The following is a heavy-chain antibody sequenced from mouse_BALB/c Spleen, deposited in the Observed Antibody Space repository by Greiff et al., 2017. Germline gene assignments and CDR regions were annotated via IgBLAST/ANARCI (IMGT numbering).Heavy chain of an antibody. CDR3: ARAGSSYVGAMDY. CDR2: IYPGDGDT. CDR1: GYAFSSYW. Sequence: QVQLQQSGAELVRPGSSVKISCKASGYAFSSYWMNWVKQRPGQGLEWIGQIYPGDGDTNYNGKFKGKATLTADKSSSTAYMQLSSLTSEDSAVYFCARAGSSYVGAMDYWGQGTSVTVSS. V-gene: IGHV1-80*01. D-gene: IGHD1-1*01. J-gene: IGHJ4*01.